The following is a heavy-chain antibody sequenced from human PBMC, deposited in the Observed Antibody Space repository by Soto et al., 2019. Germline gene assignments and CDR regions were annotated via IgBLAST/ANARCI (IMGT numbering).Heavy chain of an antibody. V-gene: IGHV1-69*13. CDR1: GGTFSSYA. J-gene: IGHJ3*02. CDR3: ARGGRDGYIRSAFDI. Sequence: ASVKVSCKASGGTFSSYAISWVLQAPGQGLEWMGGIIPIFGTANYAQKFQGRVTITADESTSTAYMELSSLRSEDTAVYYCARGGRDGYIRSAFDIWGQGTMVTVSS. CDR2: IIPIFGTA. D-gene: IGHD5-12*01.